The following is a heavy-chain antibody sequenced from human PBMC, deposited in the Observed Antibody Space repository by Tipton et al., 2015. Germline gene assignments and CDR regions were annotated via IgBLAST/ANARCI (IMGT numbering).Heavy chain of an antibody. Sequence: TLSLTCTVSGGSVSSGSYYWSWIRQPPGKGLEWIGYISFSDTTHYNPSLKSRVTISLDSSKNQFSLTLNSVTAADTAVYYCARERENSYGSFDHWGQGSLVTVSS. CDR1: GGSVSSGSYY. J-gene: IGHJ4*02. CDR3: ARERENSYGSFDH. CDR2: ISFSDTT. V-gene: IGHV4-61*01. D-gene: IGHD3-16*01.